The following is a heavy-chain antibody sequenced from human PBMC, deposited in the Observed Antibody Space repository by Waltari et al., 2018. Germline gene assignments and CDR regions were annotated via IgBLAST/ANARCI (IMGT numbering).Heavy chain of an antibody. Sequence: EVQLVESGGGLIQPGGSLRLSCAASGFTVSSNYMSWVRQAPGKGREWVSVIYSGGSTYYADSVKGRFTISRDNSKNTLYLQMNSLRAEDTAVYYCARDPIFGVEGNGMDVWGQGTTVTVSS. CDR2: IYSGGST. V-gene: IGHV3-53*01. CDR3: ARDPIFGVEGNGMDV. D-gene: IGHD3-3*01. CDR1: GFTVSSNY. J-gene: IGHJ6*02.